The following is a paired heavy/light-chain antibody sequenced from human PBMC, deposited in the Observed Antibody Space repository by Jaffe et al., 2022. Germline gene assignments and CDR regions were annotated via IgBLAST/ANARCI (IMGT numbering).Heavy chain of an antibody. Sequence: QVQLVESGGGLVKPGGSLRLSCAASGFTFSDYYMSWIRQAPGKGLEWVSYISSSGSTIYYADSVKGRFTISRDNAKNSLYLQMNSLRAEDTAVYYCARVNVEWLAQSLSDYWYFDLWGRGTLVTVSS. CDR1: GFTFSDYY. J-gene: IGHJ2*01. D-gene: IGHD6-19*01. CDR2: ISSSGSTI. CDR3: ARVNVEWLAQSLSDYWYFDL. V-gene: IGHV3-11*01.
Light chain of an antibody. V-gene: IGKV3-20*01. CDR1: QSVSSSY. CDR3: QQYGSSSWT. CDR2: GAS. J-gene: IGKJ1*01. Sequence: EIVLTQSPGTLSLSPGERATLSCRASQSVSSSYLAWYQQKPGQAPRLLIYGASSRATGIPDRFSGSGSGTDFTLTISRLEPEDFAVYYCQQYGSSSWTFGQGTKVEIK.